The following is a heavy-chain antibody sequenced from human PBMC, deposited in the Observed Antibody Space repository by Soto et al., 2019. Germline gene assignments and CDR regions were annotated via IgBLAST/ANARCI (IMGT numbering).Heavy chain of an antibody. CDR2: IYYSGST. Sequence: PSETLSLTCTVSGGSISSYYWSWIRQPPGRGLEWIGYIYYSGSTNYNPSLKSRVTISVDTSKKQFSLKLSSVTAADTAVYYCARSKWMAGGEFMDVWGQGTTVTVSS. J-gene: IGHJ6*02. V-gene: IGHV4-59*01. CDR3: ARSKWMAGGEFMDV. CDR1: GGSISSYY. D-gene: IGHD3-16*01.